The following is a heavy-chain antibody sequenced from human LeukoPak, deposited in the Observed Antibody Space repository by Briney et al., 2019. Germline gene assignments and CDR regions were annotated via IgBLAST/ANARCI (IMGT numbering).Heavy chain of an antibody. Sequence: PSETLSLTCTVSGGSISSHYWSWIRQPPGKGLEWIGYIYYSGSTNYNPSLKSRVTISVDTSKNQFSLKLSSVTAADTAVYYCARGGQLWLFPAFDVWGQGTMVTVSS. V-gene: IGHV4-59*11. CDR3: ARGGQLWLFPAFDV. CDR1: GGSISSHY. D-gene: IGHD5-18*01. J-gene: IGHJ3*01. CDR2: IYYSGST.